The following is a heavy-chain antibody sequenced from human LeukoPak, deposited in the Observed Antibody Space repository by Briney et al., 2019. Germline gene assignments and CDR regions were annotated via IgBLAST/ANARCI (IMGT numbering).Heavy chain of an antibody. J-gene: IGHJ4*02. CDR3: ARSMLGAI. V-gene: IGHV4-59*01. CDR2: VQYTGKT. D-gene: IGHD2-8*01. Sequence: SETLSLICSVSGGSISGYYLSWVRQFPGKGLEWIGYVQYTGKTTYNPSLTGRVTISVDASNTQISLRLNSVTAADTAVYYCARSMLGAIWGQGALVTVSS. CDR1: GGSISGYY.